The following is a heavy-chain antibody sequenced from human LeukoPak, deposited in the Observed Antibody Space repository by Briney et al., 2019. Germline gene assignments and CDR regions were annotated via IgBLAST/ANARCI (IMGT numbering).Heavy chain of an antibody. J-gene: IGHJ4*02. CDR2: INQEGSEK. Sequence: PGGSLRLSCAASGVTFSSYWMTWVRQAPGKGLEWVADINQEGSEKYYVDSVKGRFTISRDNAKNSLYLQMNSLRAEDTAVYYCARNPLRRFDYWGQGTLVTVSS. V-gene: IGHV3-7*04. CDR3: ARNPLRRFDY. CDR1: GVTFSSYW.